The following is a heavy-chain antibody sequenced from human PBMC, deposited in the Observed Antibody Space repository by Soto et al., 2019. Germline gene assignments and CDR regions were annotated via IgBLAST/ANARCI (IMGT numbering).Heavy chain of an antibody. CDR3: ARGTYNWFDP. V-gene: IGHV4-59*01. CDR1: GGSISSYF. Sequence: QVQLQESGPGLVKPSETLSLTCTVSGGSISSYFWSWIRQPPGQGLEWIGYIYYRGSTNYNPSLNARVTISADTSKDQFSLKLTSVTAADTAVYYCARGTYNWFDPWGQGTLVTVSS. J-gene: IGHJ5*02. CDR2: IYYRGST.